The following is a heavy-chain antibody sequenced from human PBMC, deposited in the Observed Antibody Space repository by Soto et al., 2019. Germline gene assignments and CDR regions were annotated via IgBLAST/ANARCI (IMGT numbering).Heavy chain of an antibody. CDR3: AVLYCSGGSCYYHDAFDI. J-gene: IGHJ3*02. V-gene: IGHV1-58*02. CDR1: GFTFTSSA. Sequence: QMQLVQSGPEVKKPGTSVKVSCKASGFTFTSSAMQWVRQARGQRLEWIGWIVVGSGNTNYAQKFQERVTITRDMSTSTDYMELSSLRSEDTAVYYCAVLYCSGGSCYYHDAFDIWGQGTMVTVSS. D-gene: IGHD2-15*01. CDR2: IVVGSGNT.